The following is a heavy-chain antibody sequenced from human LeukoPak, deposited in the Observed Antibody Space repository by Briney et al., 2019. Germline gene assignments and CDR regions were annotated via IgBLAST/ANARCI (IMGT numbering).Heavy chain of an antibody. D-gene: IGHD6-13*01. Sequence: PGGSLRLSCAASGFTFDDYAMYWVRQAPGKGLEWVSLISGDGDSTYYADSVKGRFTISRDNSKNSLYLQMNSLRTEDTALYYCAKDRVAAAGLYWYFDLWGRGTLVTVSS. CDR3: AKDRVAAAGLYWYFDL. CDR1: GFTFDDYA. J-gene: IGHJ2*01. CDR2: ISGDGDST. V-gene: IGHV3-43*02.